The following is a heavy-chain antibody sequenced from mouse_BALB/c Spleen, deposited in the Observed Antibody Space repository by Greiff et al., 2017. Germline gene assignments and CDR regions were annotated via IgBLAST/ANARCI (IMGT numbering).Heavy chain of an antibody. CDR1: GFNIKDTY. CDR3: ASPIYDGYYGFAY. V-gene: IGHV14-3*02. CDR2: IDPANGNT. D-gene: IGHD2-3*01. Sequence: EVQLQQSGAELVKPGASVKLSCTASGFNIKDTYMHWVKQRPEQGLEWIGRIDPANGNTKYDPKFQGKATITADTSSNTAYLQLSSLTSEDTAVYYCASPIYDGYYGFAYWGQGTLVTVSA. J-gene: IGHJ3*01.